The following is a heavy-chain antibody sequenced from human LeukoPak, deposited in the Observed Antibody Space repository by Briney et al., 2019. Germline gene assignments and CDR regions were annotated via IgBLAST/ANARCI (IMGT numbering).Heavy chain of an antibody. CDR2: IYFSVTT. CDR1: AASISNYY. Sequence: PSETLSLTCTVSAASISNYYWTCIRQPPGKGREWIGCIYFSVTTNYNPSLKSRVTISLDTSTNTLSLKLTSVTAADTAVYYCARISPSSGTYWENFYYYMDVWGKGTTVTVSS. CDR3: ARISPSSGTYWENFYYYMDV. V-gene: IGHV4-59*01. J-gene: IGHJ6*03. D-gene: IGHD1-26*01.